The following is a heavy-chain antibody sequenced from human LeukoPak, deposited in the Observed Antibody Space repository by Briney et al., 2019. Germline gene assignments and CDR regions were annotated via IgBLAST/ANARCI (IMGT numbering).Heavy chain of an antibody. D-gene: IGHD1-26*01. Sequence: GGSLRLSCAASGFTVSSNYMSWVRQAPGKGLEWVSVIYSGGSTYYADSVKGRFTISRDNSKNTLYLQMNSLRAEDTAVYYCARDAVYEWEFDYWGQGTLVTVSS. J-gene: IGHJ4*02. CDR1: GFTVSSNY. V-gene: IGHV3-66*01. CDR2: IYSGGST. CDR3: ARDAVYEWEFDY.